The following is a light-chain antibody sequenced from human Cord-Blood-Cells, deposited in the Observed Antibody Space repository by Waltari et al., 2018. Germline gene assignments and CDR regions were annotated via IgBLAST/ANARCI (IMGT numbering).Light chain of an antibody. Sequence: EIVLTQSPGTLSLSPGERATLSCRASQSVSNSYLAWYQQKPGQAPRLLIYGASSSATGIPDRFSGSGSGTDFTLTISRLEPEDFAVYYCQQYGSSPPITFGQGTRLEIK. CDR2: GAS. CDR3: QQYGSSPPIT. CDR1: QSVSNSY. J-gene: IGKJ5*01. V-gene: IGKV3-20*01.